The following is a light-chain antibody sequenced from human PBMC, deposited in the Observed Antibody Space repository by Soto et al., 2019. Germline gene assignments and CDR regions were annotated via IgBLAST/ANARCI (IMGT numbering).Light chain of an antibody. CDR1: QTIRNY. CDR2: SAS. V-gene: IGKV1-39*01. CDR3: QQTYSSLMYT. J-gene: IGKJ2*01. Sequence: DIQMTQSPSSLSASVGDRVTITCRASQTIRNYLNWYQQKPGKAPNLLIFSASNLRSGVTSRFSGSGPATYFTLTISSLLPEDFATYYCQQTYSSLMYTFGQGTKLEIK.